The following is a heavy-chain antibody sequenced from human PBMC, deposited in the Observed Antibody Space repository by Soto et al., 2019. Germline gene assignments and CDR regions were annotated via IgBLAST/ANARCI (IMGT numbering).Heavy chain of an antibody. CDR2: INHRGST. CDR3: VRSRWAAAANDY. D-gene: IGHD6-13*01. Sequence: QVQLQESGPGLVKPSETLSLTCTVSGGSISNYYWSWIRQPPGKGLEWIGYINHRGSTNYNPSLKSRVTISVDTSKNQCSLNLNSVTAADTAVYYCVRSRWAAAANDYWGQGTLVIVSS. CDR1: GGSISNYY. J-gene: IGHJ4*02. V-gene: IGHV4-59*01.